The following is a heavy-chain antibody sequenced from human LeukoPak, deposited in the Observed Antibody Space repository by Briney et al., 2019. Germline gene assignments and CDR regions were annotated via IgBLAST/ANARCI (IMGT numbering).Heavy chain of an antibody. CDR1: GFTFSSYW. CDR3: ARGRAYYDFWSGYYNWFDP. CDR2: IKSDGSST. V-gene: IGHV3-74*01. D-gene: IGHD3-3*01. Sequence: GGSLRLSCAASGFTFSSYWMQWVRQAPGKGLVWVSRIKSDGSSTRYADSVKGRFTISRDNAKNTLYLQMNSLRAEDTAVYYCARGRAYYDFWSGYYNWFDPWGQGTLVTVSS. J-gene: IGHJ5*02.